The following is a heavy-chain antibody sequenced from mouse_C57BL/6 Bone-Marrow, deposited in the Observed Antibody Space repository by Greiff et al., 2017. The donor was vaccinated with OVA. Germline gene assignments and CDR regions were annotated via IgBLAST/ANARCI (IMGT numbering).Heavy chain of an antibody. J-gene: IGHJ2*01. CDR3: ARHDYYSSIFDY. D-gene: IGHD1-1*01. Sequence: EVQLVEPGGGLVKPGGSLKLSCAASGFTFSSYTMPWVRQTPEQRLEWVATISRGGGNTYYTDSVKGRFTLTRDNAKNTMYLQMSSLRSEDTALYYCARHDYYSSIFDYWGQGTTLTVSS. CDR1: GFTFSSYT. CDR2: ISRGGGNT. V-gene: IGHV5-9*01.